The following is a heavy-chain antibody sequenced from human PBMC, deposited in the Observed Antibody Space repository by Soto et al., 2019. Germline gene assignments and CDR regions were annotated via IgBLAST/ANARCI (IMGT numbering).Heavy chain of an antibody. D-gene: IGHD6-19*01. CDR2: ISYDGSNK. CDR3: ARVHSSGWFYYFDY. V-gene: IGHV3-30-3*01. J-gene: IGHJ4*02. Sequence: GGSLRLSCAASGFTFSSYAMHWVRQAPGKGLEWVAVISYDGSNKYYADSVKGRFTISRDNSKNTLYLQMNGLRAEDTAVYYCARVHSSGWFYYFDYWGQGTLVTVSS. CDR1: GFTFSSYA.